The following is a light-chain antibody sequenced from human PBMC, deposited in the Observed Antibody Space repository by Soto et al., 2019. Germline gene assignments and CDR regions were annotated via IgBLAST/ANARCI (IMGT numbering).Light chain of an antibody. V-gene: IGKV3-15*01. CDR1: QSVSSN. CDR3: QQYNNWWT. CDR2: GAS. Sequence: EIVMTQSPVTLSVSPGERATLSCRAGQSVSSNLAWYQQKPGQAPRLLIYGASTRDTGIPARFTGSGSGTEFTLTISSLQFGDSAVYYCQQYNNWWTFGQGTKVEIK. J-gene: IGKJ1*01.